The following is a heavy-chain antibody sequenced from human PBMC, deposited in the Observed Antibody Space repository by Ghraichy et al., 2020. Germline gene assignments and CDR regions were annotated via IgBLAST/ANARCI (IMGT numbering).Heavy chain of an antibody. CDR1: GYTFTSYG. J-gene: IGHJ4*02. Sequence: ASVKVSCKASGYTFTSYGISWVRQAPGQGLEWMGWISAHNGDRKYVQKFQDRVTMTIDTSTNTAYMELRSLQSDDTAVYYCVREALGVRFWGSEYWGQGTLVTVSS. D-gene: IGHD3-3*01. CDR3: VREALGVRFWGSEY. V-gene: IGHV1-18*01. CDR2: ISAHNGDR.